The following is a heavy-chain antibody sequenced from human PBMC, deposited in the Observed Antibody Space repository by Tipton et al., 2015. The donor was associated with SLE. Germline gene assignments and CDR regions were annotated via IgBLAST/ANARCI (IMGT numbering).Heavy chain of an antibody. CDR1: GGSISSGSYY. CDR2: IYTSGST. CDR3: ARSFWSGYRRPYYYMDV. J-gene: IGHJ6*03. V-gene: IGHV4-61*09. Sequence: LRLSCTVSGGSISSGSYYWSWIRQPAGKGLERIGYIYTSGSTNYNPSLKSRVTISVDTSKNQFSLKLSSVTASDTAVYYCARSFWSGYRRPYYYMDVWGKGTTVTVSS. D-gene: IGHD3-3*01.